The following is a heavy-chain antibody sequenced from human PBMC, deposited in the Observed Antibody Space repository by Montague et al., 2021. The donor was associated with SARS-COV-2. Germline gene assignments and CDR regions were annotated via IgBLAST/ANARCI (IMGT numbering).Heavy chain of an antibody. Sequence: PPLVKPTQTLTLTCTFSGFSLSTSAVGVGWIRQPPGKALQWLALIYWDDDKRYSPSLKTRLTVTKDTSKNQVVLTMTNMDSVDTATYYCAHLHTGFWSAYYSTWGQGTLVTVSS. CDR1: GFSLSTSAVG. D-gene: IGHD3-3*01. CDR2: IYWDDDK. J-gene: IGHJ5*02. CDR3: AHLHTGFWSAYYST. V-gene: IGHV2-5*02.